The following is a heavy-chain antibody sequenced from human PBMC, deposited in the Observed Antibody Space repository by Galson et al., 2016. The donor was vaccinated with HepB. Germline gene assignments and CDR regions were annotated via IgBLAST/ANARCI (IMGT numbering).Heavy chain of an antibody. CDR2: ISNSGSTI. CDR3: ARDDWGFDGLDV. CDR1: GFTFSNYY. J-gene: IGHJ6*02. Sequence: SLRLSCAASGFTFSNYYMSWIRQAPGKGLEWISYISNSGSTIYYADSVKGRFTISRDNANNSLYLQMNSLRAEDTAVYYCARDDWGFDGLDVWGQGTTVTVSS. V-gene: IGHV3-11*01. D-gene: IGHD3-9*01.